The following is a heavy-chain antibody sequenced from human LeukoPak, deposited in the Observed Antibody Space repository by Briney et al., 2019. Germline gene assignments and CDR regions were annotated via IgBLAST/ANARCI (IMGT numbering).Heavy chain of an antibody. V-gene: IGHV3-11*06. Sequence: PGGSLRLSCVASGFTFSDYYMSWIRQAPGRGLEWVSYISSSSDYTNYADSVRGRFTISRDNAKNSLYLQMNSLRAEDTAVYYCARPPYSSSWDPGWFDPWGQGTLITVSS. D-gene: IGHD6-13*01. J-gene: IGHJ5*02. CDR2: ISSSSDYT. CDR1: GFTFSDYY. CDR3: ARPPYSSSWDPGWFDP.